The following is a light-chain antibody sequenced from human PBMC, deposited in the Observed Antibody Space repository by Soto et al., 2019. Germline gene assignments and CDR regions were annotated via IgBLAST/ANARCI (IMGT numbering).Light chain of an antibody. Sequence: EIVLTQSPATLSLSPGERATLSCRARQSVSSYLAWYQQKPGQAPRLLIYDASNRATGIPARFSGSGSGTDFTLTISSLEPEDFAVYYCQQLDTFGQGTKLEIK. V-gene: IGKV3-11*01. CDR2: DAS. CDR1: QSVSSY. J-gene: IGKJ2*01. CDR3: QQLDT.